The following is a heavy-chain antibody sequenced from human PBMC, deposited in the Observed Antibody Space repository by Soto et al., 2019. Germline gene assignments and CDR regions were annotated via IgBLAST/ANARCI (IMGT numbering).Heavy chain of an antibody. V-gene: IGHV1-69*06. CDR2: IIPIFGTA. D-gene: IGHD6-13*01. CDR1: GGTFSSYA. CDR3: ARAHTYSSRAARNFLFAP. J-gene: IGHJ5*02. Sequence: SVKVSCKASGGTFSSYAISWVRQAPGQGLEWMGGIIPIFGTANYAQKFQGRVTITADKSTSTAYMELSSLRSEDTAVYYCARAHTYSSRAARNFLFAPSGQGTLVTVSS.